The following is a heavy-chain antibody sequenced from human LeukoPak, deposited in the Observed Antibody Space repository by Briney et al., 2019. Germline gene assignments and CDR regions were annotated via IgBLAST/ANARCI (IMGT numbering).Heavy chain of an antibody. V-gene: IGHV1-69*01. CDR1: GGTFSSYA. J-gene: IGHJ4*02. CDR3: ARVAPHRRLSSGWYYFDY. Sequence: AASVKVSCKASGGTFSSYAISWVRQAPGQGLEWMGGIIPIFGTANYAQKFQGRVTITADESTSTAYMELRSLRPDDTAVYYCARVAPHRRLSSGWYYFDYWGQGTLVTVSS. D-gene: IGHD6-19*01. CDR2: IIPIFGTA.